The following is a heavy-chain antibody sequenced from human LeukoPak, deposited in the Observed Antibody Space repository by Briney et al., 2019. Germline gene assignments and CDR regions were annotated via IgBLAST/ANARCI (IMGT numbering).Heavy chain of an antibody. Sequence: SETLSLTCTISGGSIRSSSHYWGWIRQPPGKGLEYIGSVFYSGTAYYNPSLKSRVTISVDTPENQCFLKVPSVTAADTAVYYCARLIPRSGLRLDYWGQGILVTVSS. D-gene: IGHD3-16*01. CDR1: GGSIRSSSHY. CDR2: VFYSGTA. V-gene: IGHV4-39*01. J-gene: IGHJ4*02. CDR3: ARLIPRSGLRLDY.